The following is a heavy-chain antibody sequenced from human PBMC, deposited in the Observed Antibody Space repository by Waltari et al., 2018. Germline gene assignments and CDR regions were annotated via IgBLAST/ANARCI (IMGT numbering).Heavy chain of an antibody. CDR2: INAGNGNT. Sequence: QVQLVQSGAEVKKPGASVKVSCKASGYTFTSYAMHWVRQAPGQRLEGMGWINAGNGNTKYSQKFQGRVTITRDTAASTAYMELSSLRSEDTAVYYCARDCSGGSCYSEVWFDPWGQGTLVTVSS. CDR3: ARDCSGGSCYSEVWFDP. J-gene: IGHJ5*02. CDR1: GYTFTSYA. D-gene: IGHD2-15*01. V-gene: IGHV1-3*01.